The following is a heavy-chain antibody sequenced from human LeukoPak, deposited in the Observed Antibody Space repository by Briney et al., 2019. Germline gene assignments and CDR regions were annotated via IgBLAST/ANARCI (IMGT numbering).Heavy chain of an antibody. Sequence: GSSVKVSCKASGGTFSSYAISWVRQAPGQGLQWMGWISAYNGNTNYAQKLQGRVTMTTDTSTSTAYMELRSLRSDDTAVYYCARVRFGELLDFDYWGQGTLVTVSS. CDR2: ISAYNGNT. V-gene: IGHV1-18*01. J-gene: IGHJ4*02. D-gene: IGHD3-10*01. CDR1: GGTFSSYA. CDR3: ARVRFGELLDFDY.